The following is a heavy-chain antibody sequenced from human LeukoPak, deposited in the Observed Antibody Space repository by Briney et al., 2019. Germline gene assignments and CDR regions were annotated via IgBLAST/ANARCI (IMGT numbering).Heavy chain of an antibody. V-gene: IGHV3-23*01. CDR3: ASGSGDY. CDR1: GFTFNNYA. J-gene: IGHJ4*02. CDR2: IGDNGGDT. D-gene: IGHD6-19*01. Sequence: GGSLRLSCAASGFTFNNYAMSWVRQAPGKGLEWVSAIGDNGGDTKYAVSVKGRFTISRDNSRSALYLQMNSLRAEDTAVYYCASGSGDYWGQGTLVTVSS.